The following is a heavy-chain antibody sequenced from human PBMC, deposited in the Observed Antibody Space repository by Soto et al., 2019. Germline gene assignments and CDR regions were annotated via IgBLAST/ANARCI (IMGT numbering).Heavy chain of an antibody. J-gene: IGHJ4*02. Sequence: ASVKVSCKASGYTFTGYYMHWVQQAPGQGLEWMGWINPNSGGTNYAQKFQGWVTMTRDTSISTAYMELSRLRSDDTAVYYCARTLGYSSGWYLSFDYWGQGTLVTVSS. D-gene: IGHD6-19*01. V-gene: IGHV1-2*04. CDR2: INPNSGGT. CDR3: ARTLGYSSGWYLSFDY. CDR1: GYTFTGYY.